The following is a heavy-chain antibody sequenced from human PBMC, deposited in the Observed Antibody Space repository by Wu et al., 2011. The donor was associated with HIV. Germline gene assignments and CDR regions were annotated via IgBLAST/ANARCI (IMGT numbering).Heavy chain of an antibody. CDR1: GYTFNSYG. J-gene: IGHJ4*02. V-gene: IGHV1-69*06. Sequence: QVQLVQSGAEVKKPGASVKVSCKASGYTFNSYGISWVRQAPGQGLEWMGRIIPIFGTAIYAHKFQGRLTITADKSSNTASMELTSLKSEDTAVYYCATDPTIAVAGTKSFWGRGTLVSVSS. CDR3: ATDPTIAVAGTKSF. D-gene: IGHD6-19*01. CDR2: IIPIFGTA.